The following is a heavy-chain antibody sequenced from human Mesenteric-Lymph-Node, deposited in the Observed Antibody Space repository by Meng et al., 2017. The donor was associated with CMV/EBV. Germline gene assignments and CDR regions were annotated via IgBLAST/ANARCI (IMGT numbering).Heavy chain of an antibody. CDR1: GFTFDDYG. D-gene: IGHD3-3*01. CDR2: INWNGGST. Sequence: GGSLRLSCAASGFTFDDYGMSWVRQAPGKGLEWVSGINWNGGSTGYADSVKGRFTISRDNAKNTLYLQMNSLRAEDTAVYYCARDGKPPRLRFLEWDDPKSEFYYGMDVWGQGTTVTVSS. V-gene: IGHV3-20*04. J-gene: IGHJ6*02. CDR3: ARDGKPPRLRFLEWDDPKSEFYYGMDV.